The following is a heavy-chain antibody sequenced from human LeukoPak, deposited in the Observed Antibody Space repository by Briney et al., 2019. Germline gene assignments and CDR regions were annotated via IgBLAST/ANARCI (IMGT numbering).Heavy chain of an antibody. Sequence: SETLSLTCTVSGGSISSYYWSWIRQPPGKGLERIGYIYYSGSTNYNPSLKSRVTISVDTSKNQFSLKLSSVTAADTAVYYCARVRVGATSSWYFDLWGRGTLVTVSS. CDR2: IYYSGST. J-gene: IGHJ2*01. V-gene: IGHV4-59*01. CDR1: GGSISSYY. CDR3: ARVRVGATSSWYFDL. D-gene: IGHD1-26*01.